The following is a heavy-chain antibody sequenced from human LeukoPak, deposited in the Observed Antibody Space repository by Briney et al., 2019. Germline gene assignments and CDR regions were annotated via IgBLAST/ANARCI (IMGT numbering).Heavy chain of an antibody. CDR3: AKAPAGWELLDFDY. CDR2: TSAGSSTI. D-gene: IGHD1-26*01. J-gene: IGHJ4*02. V-gene: IGHV3-48*01. CDR1: GFTFSTHV. Sequence: PGGSLRLSCAASGFTFSTHVMNWVRQAPGKGLEWVSYTSAGSSTIYYADSVKGRFTISRDNSKNTLYLQMNSLRAEDAAVYYCAKAPAGWELLDFDYWGQGTLVTVSS.